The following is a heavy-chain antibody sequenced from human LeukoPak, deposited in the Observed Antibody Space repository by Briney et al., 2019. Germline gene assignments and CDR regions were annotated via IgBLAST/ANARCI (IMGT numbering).Heavy chain of an antibody. CDR3: ARGHAVNYYGSGSYDGMDV. Sequence: SETLSLTCTVSGGSISSYYWSWIRQPAGKGLEWIARIYTSGSTNYNPSLKSRVTMSVDTSKNQFSLKLSSVTAADTAVYYCARGHAVNYYGSGSYDGMDVWGQGTTVTVSS. CDR1: GGSISSYY. D-gene: IGHD3-10*01. V-gene: IGHV4-4*07. J-gene: IGHJ6*02. CDR2: IYTSGST.